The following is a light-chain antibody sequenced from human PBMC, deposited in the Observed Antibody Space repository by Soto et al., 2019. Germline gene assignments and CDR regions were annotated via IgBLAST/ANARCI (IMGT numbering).Light chain of an antibody. CDR2: EAY. Sequence: DIQLTQSPSLLSASIGDRVTITCRASHDISTFLAWYQQKPGKAHKLLIYEAYTLQSGVQSRFSGSGSGTDFTFTIRSLQPEDIATYYCKQYDNLPITFGQGTRVDIK. CDR3: KQYDNLPIT. CDR1: HDISTF. J-gene: IGKJ5*01. V-gene: IGKV1-33*01.